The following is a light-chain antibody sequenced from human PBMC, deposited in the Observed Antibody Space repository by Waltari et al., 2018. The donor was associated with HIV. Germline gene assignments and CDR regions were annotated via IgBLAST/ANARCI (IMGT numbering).Light chain of an antibody. CDR2: EVS. V-gene: IGLV2-14*01. CDR3: SSYTSSSTVI. J-gene: IGLJ2*01. CDR1: SRDIGGYTY. Sequence: QSALTQPASVSGSPGQSITISCTGTSRDIGGYTYVSWYQQHPGKAPKLSIYEVSTRPSGVSNRFSGSKSGNTASLTISGLQAEDEADYYCSSYTSSSTVIFGGGTKLAVL.